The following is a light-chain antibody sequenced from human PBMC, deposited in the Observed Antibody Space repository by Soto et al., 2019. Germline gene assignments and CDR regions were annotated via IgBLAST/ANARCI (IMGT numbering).Light chain of an antibody. J-gene: IGKJ3*01. CDR1: PRVCRSY. Sequence: ESVLTQSPSPLALSTGERGTLFCRARPRVCRSYLTWYQQEPGQAPRLPLYGASSRATGIPDRFSGRESGTDFTITISRLEPEDFAVYYCQQYGNSPFTFGPGTKVDIK. CDR2: GAS. CDR3: QQYGNSPFT. V-gene: IGKV3-20*01.